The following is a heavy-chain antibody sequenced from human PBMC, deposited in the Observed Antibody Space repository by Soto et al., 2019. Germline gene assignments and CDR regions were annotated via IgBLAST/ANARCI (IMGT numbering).Heavy chain of an antibody. CDR1: GGSISSYY. V-gene: IGHV4-59*01. J-gene: IGHJ6*02. CDR3: ARARDQLLHPYYYGMDV. Sequence: QVQLQESGPGLVKPSETLSLTCTVSGGSISSYYWSWIRQSPGKGLEWIGYIHYSGSTKSNPSLKSRVTISVDTSRNQVALKLSYVTAADSAVYFCARARDQLLHPYYYGMDVWGQGTTVTVSS. CDR2: IHYSGST. D-gene: IGHD2-15*01.